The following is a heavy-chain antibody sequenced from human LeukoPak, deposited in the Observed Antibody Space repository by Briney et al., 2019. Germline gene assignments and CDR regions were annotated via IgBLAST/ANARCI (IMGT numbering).Heavy chain of an antibody. V-gene: IGHV1-69*05. J-gene: IGHJ3*02. CDR3: ARDNGAPGAFDI. Sequence: SVKVSCKASGGTFSSYAISWVRQAPGQGLERMGRIIPIFGTANYAQKFQGRVTITTDESTSTAYMELSSLRSEDTAVYYCARDNGAPGAFDIWGQGTMVTVPS. D-gene: IGHD3-10*01. CDR1: GGTFSSYA. CDR2: IIPIFGTA.